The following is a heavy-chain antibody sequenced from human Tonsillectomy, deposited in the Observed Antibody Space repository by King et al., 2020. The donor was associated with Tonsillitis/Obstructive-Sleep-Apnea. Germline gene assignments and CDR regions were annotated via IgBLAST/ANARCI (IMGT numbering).Heavy chain of an antibody. CDR1: GGTFSSYA. CDR3: ARDGRMVAARKIAFDI. Sequence: VQLVQSGAEVKKPGSSVKVSCKASGGTFSSYAISWVRQAPGQGLEWMGGIIPILGIANYAQKFQGRVTITADKSTSTAYMELSSLRSEDTAVYYCARDGRMVAARKIAFDIWGQGTMVTVSS. J-gene: IGHJ3*02. V-gene: IGHV1-69*10. CDR2: IIPILGIA. D-gene: IGHD2-15*01.